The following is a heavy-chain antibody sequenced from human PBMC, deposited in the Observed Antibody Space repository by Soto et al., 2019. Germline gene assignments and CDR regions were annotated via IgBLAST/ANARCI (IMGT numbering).Heavy chain of an antibody. CDR1: GYTLTELS. J-gene: IGHJ4*02. CDR3: ATGPRHYDILTGYDY. CDR2: FDPEDGET. D-gene: IGHD3-9*01. V-gene: IGHV1-24*01. Sequence: ASVKVSCKVSGYTLTELSMHWVRQAPGKGLEWMGGFDPEDGETIYAQKFQGRVTMTEDTSTDTAYMELSSLRSEDTAVYYCATGPRHYDILTGYDYWGQGTLVTVSS.